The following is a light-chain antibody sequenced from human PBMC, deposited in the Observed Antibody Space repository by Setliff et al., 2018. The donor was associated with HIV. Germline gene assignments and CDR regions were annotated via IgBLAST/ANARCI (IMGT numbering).Light chain of an antibody. Sequence: QSALTQPASVSGSPGQSITISCSGTSSDVGSYNFVSWYQQHPGKAPQLIIYDVSQRPSGVSSRFSGSKSGNTASLTISGLQAEDQADYYCSSYTSSSPYVFGTGTKVTVL. CDR2: DVS. V-gene: IGLV2-14*03. CDR1: SSDVGSYNF. J-gene: IGLJ1*01. CDR3: SSYTSSSPYV.